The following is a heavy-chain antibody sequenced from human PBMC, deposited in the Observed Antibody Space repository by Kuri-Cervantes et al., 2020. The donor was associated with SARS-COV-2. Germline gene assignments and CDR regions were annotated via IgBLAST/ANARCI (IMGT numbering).Heavy chain of an antibody. Sequence: GESLKISCAASGFTFSSYSMNWVRQAPGKGLEWVSSISSSSYIYYADSVKGRFTISRDNAKNSLYLQMNSLRAEDTAVYYCARESLPRWGYSRDPFDIWGQGTMVTVSS. J-gene: IGHJ3*02. CDR2: ISSSSYI. CDR3: ARESLPRWGYSRDPFDI. CDR1: GFTFSSYS. D-gene: IGHD2-15*01. V-gene: IGHV3-21*01.